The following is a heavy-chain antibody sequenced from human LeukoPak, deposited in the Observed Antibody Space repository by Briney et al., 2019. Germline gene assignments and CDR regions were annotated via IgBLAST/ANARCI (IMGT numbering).Heavy chain of an antibody. CDR2: IIPIFGTT. CDR1: GGTFNNYA. V-gene: IGHV1-69*05. D-gene: IGHD3-22*01. CDR3: ARGGEANYYDTSGYCLYYY. J-gene: IGHJ4*02. Sequence: GASVKVSCKASGGTFNNYAISWVRQAPGQGLEWMGRIIPIFGTTNYAQKFQGRVTITTDESTSTAYMDLSSLRSEDTAVYYCARGGEANYYDTSGYCLYYYWGQGTLVTVSS.